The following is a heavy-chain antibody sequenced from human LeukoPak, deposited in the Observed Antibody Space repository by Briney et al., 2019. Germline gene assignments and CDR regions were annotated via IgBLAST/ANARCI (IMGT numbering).Heavy chain of an antibody. J-gene: IGHJ4*02. CDR3: ARGRKEQYCSSPEAPY. CDR2: INHSGST. D-gene: IGHD3-10*01. V-gene: IGHV4-34*01. CDR1: GGSFSGYY. Sequence: SETLSLTCAVYGGSFSGYYWSWIRQPPGKGLEWIGEINHSGSTTYNPYPKSGVTTSVRTSKNQLSLKLSSETAAETAVYYCARGRKEQYCSSPEAPYWGQGTLVTVSS.